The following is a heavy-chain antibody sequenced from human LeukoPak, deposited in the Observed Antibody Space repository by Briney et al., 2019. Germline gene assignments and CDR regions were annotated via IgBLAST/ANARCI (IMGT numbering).Heavy chain of an antibody. CDR3: ARDQYYYDSSGLYY. J-gene: IGHJ4*02. D-gene: IGHD3-22*01. V-gene: IGHV3-7*01. CDR1: GFTFSSYW. Sequence: GGSLRLSCVTSGFTFSSYWMSWVRQAPGKGLEWVANIKQDGSEKYYVDSVKGRFTISRDNAKNSLYLQMNSLRAEDTAVYYCARDQYYYDSSGLYYWGQGTLVTVSS. CDR2: IKQDGSEK.